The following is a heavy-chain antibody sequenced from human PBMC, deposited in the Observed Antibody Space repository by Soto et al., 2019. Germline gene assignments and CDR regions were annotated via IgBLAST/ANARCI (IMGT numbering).Heavy chain of an antibody. Sequence: GESLKISCKASGYTFARSSIGWVRQMPGKGLEWMGIIYPANSETTYSPSFQGQVTISADMSISTAYLQWSSLRVEDTAIYYCAKTSNQITMIRGVGYFDYWGQGTLVTVSS. CDR1: GYTFARSS. CDR3: AKTSNQITMIRGVGYFDY. D-gene: IGHD3-10*01. CDR2: IYPANSET. J-gene: IGHJ4*02. V-gene: IGHV5-51*01.